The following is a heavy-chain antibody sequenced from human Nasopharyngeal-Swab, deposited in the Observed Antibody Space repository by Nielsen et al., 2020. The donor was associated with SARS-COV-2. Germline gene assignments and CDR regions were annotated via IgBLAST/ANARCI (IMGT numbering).Heavy chain of an antibody. CDR3: ARDAPAHYGAFY. CDR2: IAHDASNE. J-gene: IGHJ4*02. Sequence: GGSLRLSCAASGFTFRSFGMHWVRLAPGKGLEWVAFIAHDASNEYYGDSVKGRFSISRDSSKNTLYLQMDSLRGEDTAVYYCARDAPAHYGAFYWGRGTLVTVSS. CDR1: GFTFRSFG. D-gene: IGHD4-17*01. V-gene: IGHV3-30*03.